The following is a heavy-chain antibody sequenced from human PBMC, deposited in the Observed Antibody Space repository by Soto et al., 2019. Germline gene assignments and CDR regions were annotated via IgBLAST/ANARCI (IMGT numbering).Heavy chain of an antibody. V-gene: IGHV5-51*01. J-gene: IGHJ4*02. CDR3: VRHSGKIDSSVGPRSFDY. Sequence: GESLKISCEASGYTFTNYWIGWVRQVPGTGLEWMGIIYPRDSDNRYSPSFQDQVTMSVDKSIRTAYLQWSSLKDSDTAMYYCVRHSGKIDSSVGPRSFDYWGQGTLVTVSS. D-gene: IGHD1-26*01. CDR1: GYTFTNYW. CDR2: IYPRDSDN.